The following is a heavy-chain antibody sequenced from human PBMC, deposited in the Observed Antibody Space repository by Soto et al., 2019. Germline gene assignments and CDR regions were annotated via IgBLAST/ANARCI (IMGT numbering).Heavy chain of an antibody. D-gene: IGHD6-19*01. CDR2: ISGSGGST. CDR3: ARDYSSGWFDY. J-gene: IGHJ4*02. V-gene: IGHV3-23*01. Sequence: GGSLRLSCAASGFTFSSYAMSWVRQAPGKGLEWVSAISGSGGSTYYADFVKGRFTISRDNSKNTLYLQMNSLRAEDTAVYYCARDYSSGWFDYWGQGTLVTVSS. CDR1: GFTFSSYA.